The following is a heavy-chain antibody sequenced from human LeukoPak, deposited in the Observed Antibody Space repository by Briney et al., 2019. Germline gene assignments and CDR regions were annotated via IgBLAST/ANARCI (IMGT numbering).Heavy chain of an antibody. D-gene: IGHD3-22*01. CDR1: GYTFTGYY. Sequence: VASVKVSCKASGYTFTGYYMHWVRQAPGQGLEWMGWINPNSGGTNYAQKFQGRVTMTRDTSISTAYMELSSLRSEDTAVYYCASDYDSSGYPSYFQHWGQGTLVTVSS. V-gene: IGHV1-2*02. CDR3: ASDYDSSGYPSYFQH. CDR2: INPNSGGT. J-gene: IGHJ1*01.